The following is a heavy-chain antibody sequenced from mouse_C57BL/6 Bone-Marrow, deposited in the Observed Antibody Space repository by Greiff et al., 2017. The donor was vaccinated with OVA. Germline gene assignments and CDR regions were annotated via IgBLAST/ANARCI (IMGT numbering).Heavy chain of an antibody. CDR2: ISSGCSTS. CDR1: GFTLSDYG. V-gene: IGHV5-17*01. Sequence: EVMLVESGGGLVKPGGSLKLSCAASGFTLSDYGMHWVRQAPEKGLEGVAYISSGCSTSYYADTVKGRFTISRDNAKNTLFLQMTSLRSEDTAMYYCAWSNWVFDYWGQGTTLTVSS. D-gene: IGHD4-1*02. CDR3: AWSNWVFDY. J-gene: IGHJ2*01.